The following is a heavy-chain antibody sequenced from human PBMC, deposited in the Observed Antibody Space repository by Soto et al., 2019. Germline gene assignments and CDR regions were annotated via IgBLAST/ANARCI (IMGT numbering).Heavy chain of an antibody. J-gene: IGHJ4*02. CDR1: GFTFSNYA. V-gene: IGHV3-23*01. CDR2: ITGSSGRT. D-gene: IGHD1-26*01. Sequence: EVHLLEFGGGLVQPGGSLRLSCAASGFTFSNYAMNWVRQAPGKGLERVSGITGSSGRTFYADSVKGRFTISRDNSKNTVYLQMHSVRADATAVYYCAKEYTSTSRGSFDYWGQGALVTVSS. CDR3: AKEYTSTSRGSFDY.